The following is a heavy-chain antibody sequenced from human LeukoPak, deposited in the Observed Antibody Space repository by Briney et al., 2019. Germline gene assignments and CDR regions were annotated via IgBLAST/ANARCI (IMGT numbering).Heavy chain of an antibody. V-gene: IGHV3-7*03. J-gene: IGHJ4*02. CDR2: IKPDGSQQ. D-gene: IGHD3-16*01. CDR1: GLSFSNHW. Sequence: GGSLRLSCAASGLSFSNHWMTWVRQAPGKGLEWVANIKPDGSQQYYVDSMKGRFTISRDNAKNSLYLQMNSLRTEDTAVYYCARHGPSYYFDYWGQGTLVTVSS. CDR3: ARHGPSYYFDY.